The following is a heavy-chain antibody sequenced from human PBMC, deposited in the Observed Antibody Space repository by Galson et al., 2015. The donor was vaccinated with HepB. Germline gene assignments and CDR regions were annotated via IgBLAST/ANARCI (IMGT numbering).Heavy chain of an antibody. CDR3: ARETVTDRPSFDY. CDR2: ISSSSSYI. Sequence: SLRLSCAASGFTFSSNSMNWVRQAPGKGLEWVSSISSSSSYIYYADSVKGRFTISRDNAKNSLYLQMDSLRAEDTAVYYCARETVTDRPSFDYWGQGTLVTVPS. CDR1: GFTFSSNS. V-gene: IGHV3-21*01. J-gene: IGHJ4*02. D-gene: IGHD3-16*02.